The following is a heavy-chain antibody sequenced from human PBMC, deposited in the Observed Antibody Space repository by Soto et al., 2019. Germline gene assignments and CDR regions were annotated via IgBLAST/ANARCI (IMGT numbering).Heavy chain of an antibody. J-gene: IGHJ5*02. CDR1: GGSFSGYY. Sequence: QVQLQQWGAGLLKPSETLSLTCAVYGGSFSGYYWSWIRQPPGKGLEWIGEINHSGSTNYNPSLKSRVTISVDTSKNQFSLKLSSVTAADTAVYYCARGLFPIYSSLGGCWFDPWGQGTLVTVSS. V-gene: IGHV4-34*01. D-gene: IGHD6-13*01. CDR2: INHSGST. CDR3: ARGLFPIYSSLGGCWFDP.